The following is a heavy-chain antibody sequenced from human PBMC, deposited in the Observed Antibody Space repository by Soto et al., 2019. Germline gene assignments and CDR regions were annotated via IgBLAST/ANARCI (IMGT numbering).Heavy chain of an antibody. J-gene: IGHJ3*02. CDR2: ISGSGGST. CDR3: AKVMKGDYYDSSGYYYGAFDI. D-gene: IGHD3-22*01. Sequence: EVQLLESGGGLVQPGGSLRLSCAASGFTFSSYAMSWVRQAPGKGLEWVSAISGSGGSTYYADSVKGRFTISRDNSKNTLYLQMNSLRAEDTAVYYCAKVMKGDYYDSSGYYYGAFDIWGQGTMVTVSS. CDR1: GFTFSSYA. V-gene: IGHV3-23*01.